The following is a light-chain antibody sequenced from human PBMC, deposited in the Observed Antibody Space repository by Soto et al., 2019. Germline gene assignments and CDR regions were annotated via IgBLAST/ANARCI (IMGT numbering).Light chain of an antibody. V-gene: IGKV3-15*01. CDR1: QSVSSN. CDR3: QHYNNWPL. Sequence: EIVITQSPATLSVSPGERATLSCRSSQSVSSNLAWYQQKPGQAPRLLIYGASTRATGIPARFSGSGSGTEFTLTISSLQSEDFAVYYCQHYNNWPLFGQGTKVDIK. J-gene: IGKJ1*01. CDR2: GAS.